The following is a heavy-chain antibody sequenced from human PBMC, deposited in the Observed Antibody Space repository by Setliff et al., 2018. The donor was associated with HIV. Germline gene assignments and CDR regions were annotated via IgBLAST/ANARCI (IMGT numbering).Heavy chain of an antibody. V-gene: IGHV4-34*01. J-gene: IGHJ6*02. CDR1: GGSFSGYY. Sequence: PSETLSLTCAVYGGSFSGYYWSWIRQPPGEGLEWIGEINDNGSTNYNPSLKSRVTISVDTSKNQFSLKLSSVTAADTAVYYCARVRGRYYYHYAMDVWGQGTTVTVSS. CDR3: ARVRGRYYYHYAMDV. D-gene: IGHD3-10*01. CDR2: INDNGST.